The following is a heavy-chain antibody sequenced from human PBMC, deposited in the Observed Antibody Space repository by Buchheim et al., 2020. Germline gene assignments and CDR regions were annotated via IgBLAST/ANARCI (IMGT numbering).Heavy chain of an antibody. D-gene: IGHD3/OR15-3a*01. J-gene: IGHJ5*02. CDR1: GLSVSNTW. Sequence: EVQLVESGGGLVKPGGSLKLSCAASGLSVSNTWMSWVRQAPGKGLEWLARIKSKSSGETTDYGAPVRGRFTISRDDSKNTVFLQMNSLETEDTGRYYCTWTGYTWFDTWGQGTL. CDR2: IKSKSSGETT. V-gene: IGHV3-15*05. CDR3: TWTGYTWFDT.